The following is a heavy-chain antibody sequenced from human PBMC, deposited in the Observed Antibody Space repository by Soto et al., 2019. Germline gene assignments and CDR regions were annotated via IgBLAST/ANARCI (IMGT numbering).Heavy chain of an antibody. CDR1: GYTFTYYG. J-gene: IGHJ4*02. V-gene: IGHV1-18*04. CDR3: ARDLVDFWSGYSHY. Sequence: QVQLVQSGAEVKKPGASVKVSCKASGYTFTYYGISWVRQAPGQGLEWMGWISAYNGYTYYAQKLQGRVTMTTDTSTSTAHMELRSLRSDDTAVYYCARDLVDFWSGYSHYWGQGTLVTVSS. D-gene: IGHD3-3*01. CDR2: ISAYNGYT.